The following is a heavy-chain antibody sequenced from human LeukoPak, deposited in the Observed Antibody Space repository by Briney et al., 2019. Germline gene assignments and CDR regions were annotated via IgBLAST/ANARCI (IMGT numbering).Heavy chain of an antibody. CDR1: GGSISSGGYS. V-gene: IGHV4-30-2*01. CDR3: ARGYYDCWSGYRYYFDY. Sequence: SETLSLTCAVSGGSISSGGYSWSWIRQPPGKGLEWIGYIYHSGSTYYNPSLKSRVTRSVDRSKNQFSLKLSSVTAADTAVYYCARGYYDCWSGYRYYFDYWGQGTLVTVSS. J-gene: IGHJ4*02. D-gene: IGHD3-3*01. CDR2: IYHSGST.